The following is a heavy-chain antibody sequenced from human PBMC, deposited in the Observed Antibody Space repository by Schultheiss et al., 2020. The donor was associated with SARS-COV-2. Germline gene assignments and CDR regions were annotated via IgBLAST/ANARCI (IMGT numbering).Heavy chain of an antibody. J-gene: IGHJ4*02. Sequence: GGSLRLSCAASGFSFRTHTMMWARQAPGKGLEWVTALSPNSDTTFIADSVRGRFTIYRDNSESTVYLQMNSLRADDTAVYFCARRSGGSKDSWGQGTLVTVSS. CDR3: ARRSGGSKDS. CDR2: LSPNSDTT. V-gene: IGHV3-23*01. D-gene: IGHD3-16*01. CDR1: GFSFRTHT.